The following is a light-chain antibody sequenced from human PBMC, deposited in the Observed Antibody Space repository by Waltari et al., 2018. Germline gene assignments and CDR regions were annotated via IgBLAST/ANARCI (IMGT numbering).Light chain of an antibody. CDR2: KDS. CDR3: QSADTRGTYV. Sequence: SFELTQPPSVPVSPGQTASIACPGDALPGQYTYWYQQTPGQAPVLVIEKDSERPSGIPDRFSGSRSGRTVTLTISGVQAEDEADYYCQSADTRGTYVFGNGTLVTVL. V-gene: IGLV3-25*03. J-gene: IGLJ1*01. CDR1: ALPGQY.